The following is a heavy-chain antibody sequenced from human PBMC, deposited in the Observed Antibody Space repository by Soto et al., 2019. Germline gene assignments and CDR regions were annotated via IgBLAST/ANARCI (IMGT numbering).Heavy chain of an antibody. J-gene: IGHJ5*02. CDR2: IYHSGST. D-gene: IGHD6-13*01. CDR1: GGSISSSNW. V-gene: IGHV4-4*02. Sequence: PSETLSLTCAVSGGSISSSNWCSWVRQPPGKGLEWIGEIYHSGSTNYNPSLKSRVTISVDKSKNQFSLKLSSVTAADTAVYYCARDPGYSSSWFVGWFDPWGQGTLVTVSS. CDR3: ARDPGYSSSWFVGWFDP.